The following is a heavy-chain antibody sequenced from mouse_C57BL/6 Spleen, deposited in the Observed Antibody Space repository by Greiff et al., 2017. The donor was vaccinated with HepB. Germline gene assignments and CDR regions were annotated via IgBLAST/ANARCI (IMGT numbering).Heavy chain of an antibody. CDR3: ARTITTVPLYYAMDY. CDR2: ISSGSSTI. J-gene: IGHJ4*01. CDR1: GFTFSDYG. Sequence: VQLKESGGGLVKPGGSLKLSCAASGFTFSDYGMHWVRQAPEKGLEWVAYISSGSSTIYYADTVKGRFTISRDNAKNTLFLQMTSLRSEDTAMYYCARTITTVPLYYAMDYWGQGTSVTVSS. D-gene: IGHD1-1*01. V-gene: IGHV5-17*01.